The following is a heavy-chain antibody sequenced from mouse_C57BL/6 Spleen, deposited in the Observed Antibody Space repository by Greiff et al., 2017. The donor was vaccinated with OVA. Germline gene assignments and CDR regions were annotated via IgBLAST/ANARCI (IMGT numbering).Heavy chain of an antibody. V-gene: IGHV1-50*01. CDR1: GYTFTSYW. Sequence: QVQLKQSGAELVKPGASVKLSCKASGYTFTSYWMQWVKQRPGQGLEWIGEIDPSDSYTNYNQKFKGKATLTVDTSSSTAYMQLSSLTSEDSAVYYCARWGAYWGQGTLVTVSA. CDR2: IDPSDSYT. CDR3: ARWGAY. J-gene: IGHJ3*01.